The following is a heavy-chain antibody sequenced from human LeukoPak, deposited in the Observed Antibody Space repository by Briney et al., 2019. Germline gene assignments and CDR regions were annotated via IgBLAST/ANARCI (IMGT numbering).Heavy chain of an antibody. V-gene: IGHV1-69*13. Sequence: SVKVSCKTSGGTFTSYAISWVRQAPGQGLEWMGKIIPISGTTNSAPNFQGRVTFTAHESTSTAYMELSSLRSEDTALYYCARKLRLGGNWFDPWGQGTLVTVSS. CDR2: IIPISGTT. J-gene: IGHJ5*02. D-gene: IGHD1-26*01. CDR1: GGTFTSYA. CDR3: ARKLRLGGNWFDP.